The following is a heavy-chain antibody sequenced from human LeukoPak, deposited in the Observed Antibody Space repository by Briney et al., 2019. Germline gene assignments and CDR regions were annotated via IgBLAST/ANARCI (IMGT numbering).Heavy chain of an antibody. CDR2: IYYSGRT. CDR1: GGSISSSSHY. V-gene: IGHV4-39*01. D-gene: IGHD3-10*01. J-gene: IGHJ4*02. Sequence: PSETLSLTCNVSGGSISSSSHYWGWIRQPPGKGLEWIGSIYYSGRTYYNPSLKSRVTISVDTSKNQVSLKLSSVTAADTAVYYCARLPMVRGRISLYFDYWGQGTLVTVSS. CDR3: ARLPMVRGRISLYFDY.